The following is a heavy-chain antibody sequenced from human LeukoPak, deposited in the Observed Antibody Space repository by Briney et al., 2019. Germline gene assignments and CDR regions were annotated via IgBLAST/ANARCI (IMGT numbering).Heavy chain of an antibody. Sequence: SVKVSCKASGFTFTSSAVQWVRQARGQRLEWIGWIVVGSGNTNYAQKFQERVTITRDMSTSTAYMELSSLRSEDTAVYYCAAWGEYQLLSDAFDIWGQGTIVTVSS. CDR3: AAWGEYQLLSDAFDI. CDR1: GFTFTSSA. D-gene: IGHD2-2*01. V-gene: IGHV1-58*01. CDR2: IVVGSGNT. J-gene: IGHJ3*02.